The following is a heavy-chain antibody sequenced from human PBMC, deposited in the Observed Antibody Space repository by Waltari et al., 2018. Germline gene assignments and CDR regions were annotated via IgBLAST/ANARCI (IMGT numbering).Heavy chain of an antibody. Sequence: QLQLQESGPALVRPSETFSLSCTVSGGSVSSPAYYWSWVRQSPGKGLEWIETIYYSGSTSDNPSLKSRVTISIDTSKNQLSLELTSVTAADTAIYYCASHLWYRDLSRVAFDFWGQGTLVAVSS. J-gene: IGHJ4*02. V-gene: IGHV4-39*07. D-gene: IGHD3-10*01. CDR2: IYYSGST. CDR1: GGSVSSPAYY. CDR3: ASHLWYRDLSRVAFDF.